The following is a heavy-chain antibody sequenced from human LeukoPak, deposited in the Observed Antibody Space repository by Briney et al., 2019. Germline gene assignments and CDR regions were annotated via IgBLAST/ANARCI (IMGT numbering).Heavy chain of an antibody. J-gene: IGHJ3*02. D-gene: IGHD3-22*01. CDR1: GGSISSGGYY. Sequence: SETLSLTCTVPGGSISSGGYYWSWIRQHPGKGLEWIGFIYYSGSTYYNPSLKSRVTISVDTSKNQFSLKLSSVTAADTAVYYCAREFYYDSSFSFDIWGQGTMVTVSS. V-gene: IGHV4-31*03. CDR2: IYYSGST. CDR3: AREFYYDSSFSFDI.